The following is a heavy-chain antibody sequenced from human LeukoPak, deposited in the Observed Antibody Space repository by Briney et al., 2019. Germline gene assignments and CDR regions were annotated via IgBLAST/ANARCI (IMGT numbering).Heavy chain of an antibody. V-gene: IGHV1-2*02. Sequence: ASVKVSCKASGYTFTGYYMHWVRQAPGQGLEWMRWINPNSGGTNYAQKFQGRVTMTRDTSISTAYMELSRLRSDDTAVYYCARSGDYYDSSGHGRGFDYWGQGTLVTVSS. D-gene: IGHD3-22*01. CDR3: ARSGDYYDSSGHGRGFDY. J-gene: IGHJ4*02. CDR2: INPNSGGT. CDR1: GYTFTGYY.